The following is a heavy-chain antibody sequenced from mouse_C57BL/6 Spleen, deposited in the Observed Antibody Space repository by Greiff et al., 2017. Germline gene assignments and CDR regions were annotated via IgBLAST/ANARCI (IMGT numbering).Heavy chain of an antibody. V-gene: IGHV5-4*01. Sequence: DVKLVESGGGLVKPGGSLKLSCAASGFTFSSYAMSWVRQTPEKRLEWVATISDGGSYTYYPDNVKGRFTISRDNAKNNLYLQMSHLKSEDTAMYYCARDQSQGAMDYWGQGTSVTVSS. CDR3: ARDQSQGAMDY. J-gene: IGHJ4*01. CDR2: ISDGGSYT. CDR1: GFTFSSYA.